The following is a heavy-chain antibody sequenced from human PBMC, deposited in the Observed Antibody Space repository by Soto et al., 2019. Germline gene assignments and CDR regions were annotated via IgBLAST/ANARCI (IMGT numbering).Heavy chain of an antibody. Sequence: PGGSLRLSCAASGFTFSSYSMNWVRQAPGKGLEWVSYISSSSSTIYYADSVKGRFTISRDNAKNSLYLQMNSLRDEDTAVYYCARVMHYDILTDVRGVYYYYYYGMDVWGQGTTVTVSS. CDR3: ARVMHYDILTDVRGVYYYYYYGMDV. V-gene: IGHV3-48*02. D-gene: IGHD3-9*01. CDR2: ISSSSSTI. J-gene: IGHJ6*02. CDR1: GFTFSSYS.